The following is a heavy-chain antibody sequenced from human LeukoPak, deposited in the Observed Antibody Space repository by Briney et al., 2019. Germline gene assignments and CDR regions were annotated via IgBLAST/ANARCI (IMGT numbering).Heavy chain of an antibody. CDR3: ARIGYSSSSFDY. CDR1: GFIFTNYW. D-gene: IGHD6-6*01. J-gene: IGHJ4*02. CDR2: INQDGSVK. Sequence: PGGSLRLSCAASGFIFTNYWMSWVRQAPGKGLEWVANINQDGSVKYYVASLKGRFTISRDSAKNSVFLHMISLRGEDTAVYYCARIGYSSSSFDYWGQGTLVTVSS. V-gene: IGHV3-7*01.